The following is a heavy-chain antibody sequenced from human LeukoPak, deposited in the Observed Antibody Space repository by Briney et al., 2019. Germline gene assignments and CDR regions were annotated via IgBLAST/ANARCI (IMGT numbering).Heavy chain of an antibody. CDR1: GFTFSNNG. V-gene: IGHV3-30*18. CDR3: AKWRRGHYYGSGTELDY. CDR2: ISYDGSYI. Sequence: GGSLRLSCAASGFTFSNNGIHWVRQAPGKGLEWVAVISYDGSYIYYADSVKGRFTISRDTSKNTFYLQMNSLRREDTAMYYCAKWRRGHYYGSGTELDYWGQGTLVTVSS. D-gene: IGHD3-10*01. J-gene: IGHJ4*02.